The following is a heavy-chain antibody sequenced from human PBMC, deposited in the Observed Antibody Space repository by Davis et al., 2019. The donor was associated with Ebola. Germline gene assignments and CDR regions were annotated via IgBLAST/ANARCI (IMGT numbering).Heavy chain of an antibody. D-gene: IGHD3-10*01. J-gene: IGHJ6*02. CDR3: ARLGLWFGELLYHYGMDV. V-gene: IGHV3-23*01. Sequence: PGGSLRLSCAASGFTFSSYAMSWVRQALGKGLEWVSAISGSGGSTYYADSVKGRFTISRDNAKNSLYLQMNSLRAEDTAVYYCARLGLWFGELLYHYGMDVWGQGTTVTVSS. CDR2: ISGSGGST. CDR1: GFTFSSYA.